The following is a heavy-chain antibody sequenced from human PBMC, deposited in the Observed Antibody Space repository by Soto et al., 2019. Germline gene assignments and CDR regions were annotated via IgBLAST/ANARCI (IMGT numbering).Heavy chain of an antibody. D-gene: IGHD6-19*01. CDR3: ARLPQQWLVPAYYYYGMDV. V-gene: IGHV4-39*01. J-gene: IGHJ6*02. CDR2: IYYSGST. Sequence: SETLSLTCTVSGGSISSSSYYWGWIRQPPGKGLEWIGSIYYSGSTYYNPSLKSRVTISVDTSKNQFSLKLSSVTAADTAVYYCARLPQQWLVPAYYYYGMDVWGQGTTVTVSS. CDR1: GGSISSSSYY.